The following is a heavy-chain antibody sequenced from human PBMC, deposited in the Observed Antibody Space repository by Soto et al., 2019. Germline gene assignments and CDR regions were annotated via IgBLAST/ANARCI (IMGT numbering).Heavy chain of an antibody. CDR2: ISYSGST. V-gene: IGHV4-61*01. Sequence: SETLSLTCTVSGGSVSSGTYYWSWIRQPPGKGLEWIGYISYSGSTNYNPSLKSRVTISVDTSKNQFSLNLFSVSAADTAVYCCARERSYFDYWGQGTLVTVSS. J-gene: IGHJ4*02. CDR1: GGSVSSGTYY. CDR3: ARERSYFDY.